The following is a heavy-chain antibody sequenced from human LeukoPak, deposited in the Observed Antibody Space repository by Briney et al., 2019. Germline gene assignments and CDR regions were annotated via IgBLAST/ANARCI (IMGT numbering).Heavy chain of an antibody. J-gene: IGHJ5*02. Sequence: SETLSLTCTASGGSISSYYWSWIRQPPGKGLEWIGYIYYSGSTNYNPFLKSRVTISVDTSKNQFSLKLSSVTAADTAIYYCAKNNGGARNHWFDPWGQGTLVTVSS. D-gene: IGHD1/OR15-1a*01. V-gene: IGHV4-59*01. CDR1: GGSISSYY. CDR3: AKNNGGARNHWFDP. CDR2: IYYSGST.